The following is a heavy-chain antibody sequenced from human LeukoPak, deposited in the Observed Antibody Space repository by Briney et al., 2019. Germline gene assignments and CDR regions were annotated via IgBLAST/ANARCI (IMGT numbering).Heavy chain of an antibody. CDR2: IYPGDSDT. Sequence: GESLKISCKGSGYSVTSYWLGWVRPRPGQGLGWMGIIYPGDSDTRYSPSFQGQVTISAGKSISTAYLQWSSLKASDTAMYYCARRKRNFYGAGSDYPLDNWGQGTRVTVSS. CDR3: ARRKRNFYGAGSDYPLDN. V-gene: IGHV5-51*01. J-gene: IGHJ4*02. D-gene: IGHD3-10*01. CDR1: GYSVTSYW.